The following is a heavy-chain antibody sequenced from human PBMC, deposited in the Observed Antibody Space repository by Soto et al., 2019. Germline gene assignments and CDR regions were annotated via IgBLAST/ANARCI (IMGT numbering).Heavy chain of an antibody. V-gene: IGHV4-39*01. CDR1: GGSISSSSYY. D-gene: IGHD1-26*01. Sequence: QLQLQESGPGLVKPSETLSLTCTVSGGSISSSSYYWGWIRQPPGKGLEWIGSIYYSGSTYYNPSLKSRVTISVDTSKNQFSLKLSSVTAADTAVYYCARRGGSYYNWFDPWGQGTLVTVSS. CDR3: ARRGGSYYNWFDP. CDR2: IYYSGST. J-gene: IGHJ5*02.